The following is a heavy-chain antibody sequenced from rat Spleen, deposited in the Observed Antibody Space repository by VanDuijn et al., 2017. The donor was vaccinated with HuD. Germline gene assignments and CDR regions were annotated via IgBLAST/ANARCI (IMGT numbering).Heavy chain of an antibody. D-gene: IGHD1-9*01. CDR2: ISYDDRTT. CDR1: GFTFSDFY. J-gene: IGHJ2*01. CDR3: ARRHYGYTDYFDY. Sequence: EVQLVESGGGLVQPGRSLKLSCAASGFTFSDFYMAWVRQAPTKGLEWVATISYDDRTTYYRDSVKGRFTISRDNTKNTLYLRMDNLRSEDTATYYCARRHYGYTDYFDYWGQGVMVTVSS. V-gene: IGHV5-7*01.